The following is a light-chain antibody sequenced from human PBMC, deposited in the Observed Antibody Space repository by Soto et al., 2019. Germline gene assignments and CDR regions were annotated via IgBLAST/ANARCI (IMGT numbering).Light chain of an antibody. CDR2: WAS. CDR1: QSVLYSSNNKNY. CDR3: QQYYSTIT. J-gene: IGKJ5*01. Sequence: DIVMTQSPDSLAVSLGERATINCKSSQSVLYSSNNKNYLAWYQQEPGQPPKLLIYWASTRESGVPDRFSGSGSGTDLPRTISSQQAEDVAVYYGQQYYSTITCGQGTRLEIK. V-gene: IGKV4-1*01.